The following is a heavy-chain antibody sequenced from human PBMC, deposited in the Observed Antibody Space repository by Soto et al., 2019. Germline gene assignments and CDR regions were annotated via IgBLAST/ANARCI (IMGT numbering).Heavy chain of an antibody. Sequence: GGSLTLSCAPARFSFSSYWMYWVRQAPGKGLEWVAVISYDGSNKYYADSVKGRFTISRDNSKNTLYLQMNSLRAEDTAVYYCARSGGKQLDYWGQGT. V-gene: IGHV3-30*03. CDR1: RFSFSSYW. J-gene: IGHJ4*02. CDR2: ISYDGSNK. D-gene: IGHD6-6*01. CDR3: ARSGGKQLDY.